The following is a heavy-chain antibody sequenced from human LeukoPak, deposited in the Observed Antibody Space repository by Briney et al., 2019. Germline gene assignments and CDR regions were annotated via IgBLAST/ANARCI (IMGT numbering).Heavy chain of an antibody. Sequence: SGTLSLTRTVSGYSISSGYYWGWIRQPPGKGLEWIGSIYHSGSTYYNPSLKSRVTISVDTSKNQFSLKLNSVTTTDTAVYYCASQMSGTSVSYWGQGTLVTVSS. D-gene: IGHD2-2*01. CDR1: GYSISSGYY. CDR2: IYHSGST. CDR3: ASQMSGTSVSY. V-gene: IGHV4-38-2*02. J-gene: IGHJ4*02.